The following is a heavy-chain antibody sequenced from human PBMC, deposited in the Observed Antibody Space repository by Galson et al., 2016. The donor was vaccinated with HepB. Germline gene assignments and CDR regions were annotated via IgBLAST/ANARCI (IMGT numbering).Heavy chain of an antibody. V-gene: IGHV3-30*02. Sequence: SLRLSCAASGFTFSSYGMHWVRQAPGRGLEWVTFIRYAGSNKYYADSVKGRFTISRDNSKNTLYLQMNSLRAEDTAVYYCARDSDYWGQGTLVTVSS. CDR2: IRYAGSNK. CDR1: GFTFSSYG. CDR3: ARDSDY. J-gene: IGHJ4*02.